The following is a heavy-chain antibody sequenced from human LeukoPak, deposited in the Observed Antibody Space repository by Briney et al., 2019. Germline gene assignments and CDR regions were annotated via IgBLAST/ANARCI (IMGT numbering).Heavy chain of an antibody. V-gene: IGHV4-39*01. D-gene: IGHD3-10*01. Sequence: SETLSLTCTVSGGSISSSSYYWGWIRQPPGKGLEWIGSIYYSGSTYYNPSLKSRVTISVDTSKNQFSLKLSSVTAADTVVYYCARQDASDYYLNYWGQGALVTVSS. CDR3: ARQDASDYYLNY. CDR2: IYYSGST. J-gene: IGHJ4*02. CDR1: GGSISSSSYY.